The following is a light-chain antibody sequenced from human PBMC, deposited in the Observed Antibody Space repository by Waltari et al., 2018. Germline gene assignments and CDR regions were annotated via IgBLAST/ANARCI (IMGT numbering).Light chain of an antibody. CDR1: SSDIGSYNF. V-gene: IGLV2-14*01. CDR2: DFS. Sequence: QSALTQPASVSGSPGQSITISCAGTSSDIGSYNFVSWYQQHPGKSPKLIIYDFSNRPSGFSDRFSGSKSGNTASLTISGLQADDEATYYCNSYTTGSSLTVIFGGGTKLTVL. CDR3: NSYTTGSSLTVI. J-gene: IGLJ2*01.